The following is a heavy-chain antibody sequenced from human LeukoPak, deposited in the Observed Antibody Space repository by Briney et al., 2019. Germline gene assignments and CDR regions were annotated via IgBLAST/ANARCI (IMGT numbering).Heavy chain of an antibody. CDR3: VRDGLGTLPYDC. D-gene: IGHD7-27*01. V-gene: IGHV3-74*01. CDR1: GFTLSSYW. J-gene: IGHJ4*02. Sequence: GESLRLSCAASGFTLSSYWMNWVRQVPGKELERVSHMSPDGRTTTYADSVKGRFTISRDNAKNTLYLQMTSLRAEDTAVYYCVRDGLGTLPYDCWGQGTLVTVSS. CDR2: MSPDGRTT.